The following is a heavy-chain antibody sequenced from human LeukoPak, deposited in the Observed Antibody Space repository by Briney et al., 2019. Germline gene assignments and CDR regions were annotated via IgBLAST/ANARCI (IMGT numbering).Heavy chain of an antibody. J-gene: IGHJ4*02. V-gene: IGHV1-2*02. D-gene: IGHD7-27*01. CDR1: GYTFTGYY. Sequence: RASVTVSCKASGYTFTGYYMHWVRQAPGQGLEWMGWINPNSGGTNYAQKFQGRVTMTRDTSISTAYMELSRLRSDDTAVYYCARDNTRAGEGSDYWGQGTLVTVSP. CDR2: INPNSGGT. CDR3: ARDNTRAGEGSDY.